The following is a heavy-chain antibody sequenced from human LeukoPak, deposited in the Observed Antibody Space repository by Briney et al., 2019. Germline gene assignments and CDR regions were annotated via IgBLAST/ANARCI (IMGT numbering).Heavy chain of an antibody. D-gene: IGHD6-19*01. CDR3: ARGGSSGWTSEKGMDV. V-gene: IGHV3-9*01. CDR1: GFIFDDHA. CDR2: ISWNSGGI. Sequence: GGSLRLSCEGSGFIFDDHAFHWVRQARGKGLEWVSGISWNSGGIVYAGSVKGRFTISRDNAKKSLFLQMNSLRLEDTALYYCARGGSSGWTSEKGMDVWGQGTTVIVSS. J-gene: IGHJ6*02.